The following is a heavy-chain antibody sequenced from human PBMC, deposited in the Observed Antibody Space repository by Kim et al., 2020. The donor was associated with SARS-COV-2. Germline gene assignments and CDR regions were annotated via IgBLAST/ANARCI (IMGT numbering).Heavy chain of an antibody. J-gene: IGHJ6*03. CDR2: IWYDGSNK. Sequence: GSLRLSCAASGFTFSSYGMHWVRQAPGKGLEWVAVIWYDGSNKYYADSVKGRFTISRDNSKNTLYLQMNSLRAEDTAVYYCAREITHYGSGNYYYYYYMDVWGKGTTVTVSS. CDR3: AREITHYGSGNYYYYYYMDV. D-gene: IGHD3-10*01. CDR1: GFTFSSYG. V-gene: IGHV3-33*01.